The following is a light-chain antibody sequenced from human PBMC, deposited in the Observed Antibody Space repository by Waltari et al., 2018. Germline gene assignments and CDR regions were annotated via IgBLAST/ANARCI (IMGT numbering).Light chain of an antibody. Sequence: SSELTQPASVSVSLGQTAVITCSGDILAKKYGRWFQQKPGQAPVLFLYKDIERPSGIPGRFSGPRSGPTLTLTISGAQVEDEAAYYCYSAADNHRVLFGGGTKLTVL. V-gene: IGLV3-27*01. CDR3: YSAADNHRVL. J-gene: IGLJ2*01. CDR1: ILAKKY. CDR2: KDI.